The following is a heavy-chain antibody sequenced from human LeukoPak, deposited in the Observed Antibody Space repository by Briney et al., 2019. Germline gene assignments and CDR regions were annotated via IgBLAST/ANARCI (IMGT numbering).Heavy chain of an antibody. CDR3: ARVMTTVTTLNWYYYYYMDV. CDR1: GGSISSYY. D-gene: IGHD4-17*01. CDR2: IYYSGST. J-gene: IGHJ6*03. Sequence: SETLSLTCTVSGGSISSYYWSWIRQPPGKGLEWIGYIYYSGSTNYKPSLKSRVTISVDTSKNQFSLKLSSVTAADTAVYYCARVMTTVTTLNWYYYYYMDVWGKGTTVTVSS. V-gene: IGHV4-59*01.